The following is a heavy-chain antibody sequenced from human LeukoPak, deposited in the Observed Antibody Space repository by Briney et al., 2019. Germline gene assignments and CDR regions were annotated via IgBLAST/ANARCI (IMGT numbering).Heavy chain of an antibody. CDR3: ARDVSGYSYGLGDY. J-gene: IGHJ4*02. D-gene: IGHD5-18*01. CDR1: GFTFSSYS. V-gene: IGHV3-21*01. CDR2: ISSSSSYI. Sequence: PGGSLRLSCAASGFTFSSYSMNWVRQAPGKGREWVSSISSSSSYISYADSVKGRFTVSRDNAKNSLYLQMNSLRAEDTAMYYCARDVSGYSYGLGDYWGQGTLVTVSS.